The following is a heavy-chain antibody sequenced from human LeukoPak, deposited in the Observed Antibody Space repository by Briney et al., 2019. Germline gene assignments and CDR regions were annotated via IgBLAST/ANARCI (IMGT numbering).Heavy chain of an antibody. J-gene: IGHJ3*02. CDR1: GHSFTNYW. D-gene: IGHD6-19*01. V-gene: IGHV5-51*01. CDR3: ASPHSSGWYGGAFDI. Sequence: GESLKISCKGSGHSFTNYWIGWVRQMPGKGLEWMGIIYPADSDTRYSPSFQGQVTISADKSTSTACLQWSSLKASDTAMYYCASPHSSGWYGGAFDIWGQGTMVTVSS. CDR2: IYPADSDT.